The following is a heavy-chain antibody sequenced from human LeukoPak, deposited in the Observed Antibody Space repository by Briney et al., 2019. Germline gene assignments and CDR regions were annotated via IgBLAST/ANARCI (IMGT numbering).Heavy chain of an antibody. CDR2: ISSDAITT. CDR1: GFTFSDYY. D-gene: IGHD3-9*01. CDR3: AREGLRYFDWRPLSPDFDY. J-gene: IGHJ4*02. Sequence: PGGSLRLSCAASGFTFSDYYMTWVRQAPGKGLEWISYISSDAITTYYADSVKGRFTISKDNAKNSLYLQMTSLRAEDTAVYYCAREGLRYFDWRPLSPDFDYWGQGTLVTVSS. V-gene: IGHV3-11*01.